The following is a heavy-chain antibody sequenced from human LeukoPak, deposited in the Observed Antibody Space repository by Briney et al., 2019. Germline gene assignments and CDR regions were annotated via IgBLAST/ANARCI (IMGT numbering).Heavy chain of an antibody. CDR1: GFTFSSYA. Sequence: GGSLRLSCAASGFTFSSYAMSWVRQAPGKGLEWVSDISGSGGITYYADSVKGRFTISRDNSKNTLYLQKNSLRAEDKAVYYCAKAKVKTRMLYDILTGYAKYGSDYWGQGTLVTVSS. J-gene: IGHJ4*02. V-gene: IGHV3-23*01. CDR2: ISGSGGIT. CDR3: AKAKVKTRMLYDILTGYAKYGSDY. D-gene: IGHD3-9*01.